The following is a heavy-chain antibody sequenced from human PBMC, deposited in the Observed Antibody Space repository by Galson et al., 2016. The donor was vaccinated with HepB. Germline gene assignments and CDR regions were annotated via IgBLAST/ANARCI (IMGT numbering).Heavy chain of an antibody. CDR3: AGQLTGSWLQFDAFDI. D-gene: IGHD5-24*01. V-gene: IGHV3-30*03. CDR2: ISYDETNK. CDR1: GFIFNIYG. J-gene: IGHJ3*02. Sequence: SLRLSCAASGFIFNIYGMHWVRQAPGKGLEWVAVISYDETNKFYADSVKGRFTISRDNSKDTVSLQMNSLRPEDTAVYYCAGQLTGSWLQFDAFDIWGQGTMVAVSP.